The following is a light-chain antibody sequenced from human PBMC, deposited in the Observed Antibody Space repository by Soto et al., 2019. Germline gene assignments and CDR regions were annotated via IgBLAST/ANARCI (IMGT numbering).Light chain of an antibody. CDR1: QGVTSNY. J-gene: IGKJ5*01. CDR2: GAS. V-gene: IGKV3-20*01. CDR3: QQYGSSSPTT. Sequence: EIVLTQSPGTLSLSPGERATLSCRPSQGVTSNYLAWYQQRPGQAPRLLIYGASNRATGIPDRFSGGGSGTDFTFTISILEPEDFAMYFCQQYGSSSPTTFGQGTRVEIE.